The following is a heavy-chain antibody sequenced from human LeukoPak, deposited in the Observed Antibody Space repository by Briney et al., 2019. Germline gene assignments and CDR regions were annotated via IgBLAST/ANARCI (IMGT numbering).Heavy chain of an antibody. CDR2: INHSGST. CDR3: ARGLNDSWTGENY. CDR1: GGSFSGYY. J-gene: IGHJ4*02. D-gene: IGHD3-3*01. Sequence: SETLSLTCAVYGGSFSGYYWSWIRQPPGKGLEWIGEINHSGSTNYNPSLKSRVTISVDTSKNQFSLKVRYMTAADTAVYYCARGLNDSWTGENYWGQGTLVTVSS. V-gene: IGHV4-34*01.